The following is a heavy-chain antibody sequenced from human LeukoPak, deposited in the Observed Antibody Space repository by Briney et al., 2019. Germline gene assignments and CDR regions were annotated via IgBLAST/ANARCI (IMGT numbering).Heavy chain of an antibody. CDR1: GFTVNSNY. J-gene: IGHJ4*02. Sequence: PGGSLRLSCAASGFTVNSNYMSWVRQAPRKGLEWVSVIYSGGSTYYADSVKGRFTISRDNSKNTLYLQMNSLRAEDTAVYYCASGEQLVYYFDYWGQGTLVTVSS. CDR2: IYSGGST. D-gene: IGHD6-13*01. CDR3: ASGEQLVYYFDY. V-gene: IGHV3-66*01.